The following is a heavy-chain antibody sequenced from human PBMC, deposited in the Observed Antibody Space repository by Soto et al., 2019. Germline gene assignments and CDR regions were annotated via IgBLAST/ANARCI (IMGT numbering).Heavy chain of an antibody. Sequence: GASVKVSCKASEYTFIGFHLHWVRQAPGQGLEWMGWISAYNGNTNYAQKLQGRVTMTTDTSTSTAYMELRSLRSDDTAVYYCARIFTGGVYYYYGMDVWGQGTTVTV. CDR2: ISAYNGNT. D-gene: IGHD3-16*01. J-gene: IGHJ6*02. CDR1: EYTFIGFH. V-gene: IGHV1-18*04. CDR3: ARIFTGGVYYYYGMDV.